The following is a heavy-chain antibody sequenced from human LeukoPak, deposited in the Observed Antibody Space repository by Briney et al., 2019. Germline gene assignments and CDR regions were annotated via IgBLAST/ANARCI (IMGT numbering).Heavy chain of an antibody. CDR2: ISMSSTYI. CDR3: ARAGSGYYLDY. D-gene: IGHD3-3*01. CDR1: GFTSSSFP. J-gene: IGHJ4*02. Sequence: GGSLRLSCTASGFTSSSFPMNWVRQAPGKGLEWVSSISMSSTYIYYADSVKGRFTISRDNAKNSLYLQMNSLRAEDAALYSCARAGSGYYLDYWGQGTLVTVSS. V-gene: IGHV3-21*01.